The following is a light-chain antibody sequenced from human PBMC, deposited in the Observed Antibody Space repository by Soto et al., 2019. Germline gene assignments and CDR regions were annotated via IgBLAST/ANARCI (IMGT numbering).Light chain of an antibody. V-gene: IGKV1-6*01. Sequence: TQMTQSPLSLSASVGEKIIITCRASRDVGSDVSWYQQKPGQAHKLVIYAAYNLYTGVQSRFSGRRSGTEFTLTIRSLQPEDFASYYCIQDYGDSWTFGQGTKVDIK. J-gene: IGKJ1*01. CDR3: IQDYGDSWT. CDR1: RDVGSD. CDR2: AAY.